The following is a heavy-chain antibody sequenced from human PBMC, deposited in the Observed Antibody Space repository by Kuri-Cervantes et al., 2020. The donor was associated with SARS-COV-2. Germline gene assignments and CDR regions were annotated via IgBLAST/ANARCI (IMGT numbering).Heavy chain of an antibody. CDR1: GFTFSTYI. Sequence: GESLKISCAASGFTFSTYIMNWVRQAPGKGLEWLSYISSSSSTIHYADSVKGRFTISRDNAKNSLYLQMNSLRAEDTAVYYCAGYYYDSRTFDIWGQGTMVTVSS. CDR2: ISSSSSTI. CDR3: AGYYYDSRTFDI. J-gene: IGHJ3*02. V-gene: IGHV3-48*01. D-gene: IGHD3-22*01.